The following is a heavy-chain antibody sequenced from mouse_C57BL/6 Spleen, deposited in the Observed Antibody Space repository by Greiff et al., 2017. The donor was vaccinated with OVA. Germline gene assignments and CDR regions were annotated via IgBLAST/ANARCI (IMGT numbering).Heavy chain of an antibody. Sequence: VQLQQSGPGLVKPSQSLSLTCSVTGYSITSGYYWNWIRQFPGNKLEWMGYISYDGSNNYNPSLKNRISITRDTSKNQFFLKLNSVTTEDTATYYCASNWDGYAMDYWGQGTSVTVSS. CDR2: ISYDGSN. V-gene: IGHV3-6*01. J-gene: IGHJ4*01. D-gene: IGHD4-1*01. CDR3: ASNWDGYAMDY. CDR1: GYSITSGYY.